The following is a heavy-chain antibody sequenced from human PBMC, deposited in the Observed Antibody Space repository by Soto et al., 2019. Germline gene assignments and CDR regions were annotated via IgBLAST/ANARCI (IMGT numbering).Heavy chain of an antibody. CDR3: ARESRSYLGQADWFDP. CDR1: GGSISSYY. J-gene: IGHJ5*02. Sequence: SETLSLTCTVSGGSISSYYWSWIRQPPGKGLEWIGYIYYSGSTNYNPSLKSRVTISVDTSKNQFSLKLSSVTAADTAVYYCARESRSYLGQADWFDPWGQGTLVTV. CDR2: IYYSGST. D-gene: IGHD3-10*01. V-gene: IGHV4-59*01.